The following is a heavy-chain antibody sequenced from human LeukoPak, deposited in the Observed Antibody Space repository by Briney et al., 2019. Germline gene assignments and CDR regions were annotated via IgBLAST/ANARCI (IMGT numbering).Heavy chain of an antibody. J-gene: IGHJ6*03. CDR1: GYTFTSYD. CDR2: MNPNSGNT. CDR3: ARGRHGDYDFWSGYYTRFYYYYMDV. Sequence: ASVKVSCKASGYTFTSYDINWVRQATGQGLEWMGWMNPNSGNTGYAQKFQGRVTMTRNTSISTAYMELSSLRSEDTAVYYCARGRHGDYDFWSGYYTRFYYYYMDVRGKGTTVTVSS. V-gene: IGHV1-8*01. D-gene: IGHD3-3*01.